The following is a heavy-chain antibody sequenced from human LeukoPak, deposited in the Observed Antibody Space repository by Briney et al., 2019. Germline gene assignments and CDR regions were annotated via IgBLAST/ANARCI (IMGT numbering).Heavy chain of an antibody. CDR3: TGEKEAYNSGLAYYYYYMDV. V-gene: IGHV3-48*01. CDR1: GFTFSSFG. D-gene: IGHD1-1*01. CDR2: ISISSSTI. Sequence: PGGSPRLSCAASGFTFSSFGMNWVRQAPGKGLEWVSYISISSSTIYYADSVKGRFTISRDNAKNSLYLQMNSLRAEDTAVYYCTGEKEAYNSGLAYYYYYMDVWGKGTTVTVSS. J-gene: IGHJ6*03.